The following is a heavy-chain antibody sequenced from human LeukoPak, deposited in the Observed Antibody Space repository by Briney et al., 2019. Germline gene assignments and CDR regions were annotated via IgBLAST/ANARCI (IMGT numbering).Heavy chain of an antibody. CDR2: AWYDGSTK. V-gene: IGHV3-33*01. CDR1: GFSFSSYG. D-gene: IGHD1-7*01. Sequence: GGSLRLSCEASGFSFSSYGMHWVRQAPGKGLEWVAVAWYDGSTKYYADSVKGRFTISRDNSKNTLYLQMNSLRAEDTAIYYCARGANNWNYRSYFDFWGQGTLVTVSS. CDR3: ARGANNWNYRSYFDF. J-gene: IGHJ4*02.